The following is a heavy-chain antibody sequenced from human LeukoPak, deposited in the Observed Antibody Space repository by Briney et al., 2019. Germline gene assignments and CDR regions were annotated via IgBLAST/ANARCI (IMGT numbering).Heavy chain of an antibody. D-gene: IGHD4-17*01. CDR3: TWMATVRTVDI. CDR1: GLVFNDAW. Sequence: GGSLRLSCIVSGLVFNDAWMSWVRQAPGKGLEWVGRITSGGTTDYAAPVQGRFIISRDNSKGTFYLQMNGLKTDDTAMYYCTWMATVRTVDIWGQGTLVTVSS. CDR2: ITSGGTT. V-gene: IGHV3-15*01. J-gene: IGHJ4*02.